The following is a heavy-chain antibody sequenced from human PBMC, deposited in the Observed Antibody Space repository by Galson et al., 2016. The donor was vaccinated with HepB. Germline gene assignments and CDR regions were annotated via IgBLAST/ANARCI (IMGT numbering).Heavy chain of an antibody. Sequence: SLRLSCAASGFTFSSYAMSWVRQSPGKGLEWVSSISNSGGTTHYADSVQSRFTISRDNSKNTLYLQMNSLTAADAALYYCANSYCTGTACYRWHFRGQGTLVTVSP. CDR3: ANSYCTGTACYRWHF. CDR2: ISNSGGTT. CDR1: GFTFSSYA. J-gene: IGHJ1*01. D-gene: IGHD1-1*01. V-gene: IGHV3-23*01.